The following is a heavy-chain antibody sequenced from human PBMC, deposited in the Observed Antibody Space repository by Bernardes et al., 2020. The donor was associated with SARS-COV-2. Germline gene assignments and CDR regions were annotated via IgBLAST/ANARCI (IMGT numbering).Heavy chain of an antibody. D-gene: IGHD2-15*01. CDR2: ISVSGDST. J-gene: IGHJ4*02. CDR3: AVVLISRYFDF. V-gene: IGHV3-23*01. Sequence: GGSLRLSCAASGLTFSSHAMRWVRQAPGRGLEWVSAISVSGDSTYYADSVKGRFTISRDNSKNTLYLQMNSLRAEDTALYYCAVVLISRYFDFWGQGTLVTVSS. CDR1: GLTFSSHA.